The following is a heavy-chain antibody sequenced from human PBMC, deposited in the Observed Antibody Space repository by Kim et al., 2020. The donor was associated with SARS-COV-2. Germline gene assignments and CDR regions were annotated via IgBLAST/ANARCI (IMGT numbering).Heavy chain of an antibody. J-gene: IGHJ1*01. V-gene: IGHV3-23*01. Sequence: GGSLRLSCAASGFTFSSYAMSWVRQAPGKGLEWVSAISGSGGSTYYADSVKGRFTISRDNSKNTLYLQMNSLRAEDTAVYYCAKVVSTQSIAARSGAYFQHWGQGTLVTVSS. D-gene: IGHD6-6*01. CDR2: ISGSGGST. CDR3: AKVVSTQSIAARSGAYFQH. CDR1: GFTFSSYA.